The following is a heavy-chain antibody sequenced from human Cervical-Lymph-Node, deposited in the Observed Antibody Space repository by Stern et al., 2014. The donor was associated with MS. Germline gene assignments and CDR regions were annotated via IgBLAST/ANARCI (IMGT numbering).Heavy chain of an antibody. Sequence: QLQLQESGPGLVKPSATLSLTCTVSGGSISSSTYYWAWIRQPPGKGLEWIGNIYYSGFTYYNPSLNSRVTITVDMSKNQFSLKLSSVTAADTAIYYCARHDSVPRPSQLYSARDRGPGYFDYWGQGTLVTVSS. CDR2: IYYSGFT. CDR3: ARHDSVPRPSQLYSARDRGPGYFDY. CDR1: GGSISSSTYY. J-gene: IGHJ4*02. V-gene: IGHV4-39*01. D-gene: IGHD1-26*01.